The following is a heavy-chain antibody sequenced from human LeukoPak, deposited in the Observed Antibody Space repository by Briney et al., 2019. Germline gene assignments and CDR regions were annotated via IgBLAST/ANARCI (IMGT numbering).Heavy chain of an antibody. CDR3: ARGVVSARNWFDP. Sequence: SETLSLTCTVSGGSISSYYWIWIRQPPGKGREWIGYIYYSGSTNYNPSLKSRVNISVDTSKNQFSLKLSSVTAADTAVYYCARGVVSARNWFDPWGQGTLVTVSS. CDR1: GGSISSYY. J-gene: IGHJ5*02. D-gene: IGHD2-15*01. V-gene: IGHV4-59*13. CDR2: IYYSGST.